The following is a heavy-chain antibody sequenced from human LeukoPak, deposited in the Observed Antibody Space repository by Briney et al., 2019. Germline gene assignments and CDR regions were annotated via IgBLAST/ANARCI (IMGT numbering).Heavy chain of an antibody. CDR3: AKDRSYYDSSVHFDY. CDR1: GFTFRSYD. D-gene: IGHD3-22*01. V-gene: IGHV3-30*18. Sequence: GRSLRLSCAASGFTFRSYDMHWVRQAPGKGLQWVAVISYDGSNKYHTDSVKGRFTISRDNSKNTLYLQMNSLRAEDTAVYYCAKDRSYYDSSVHFDYWGQGTLVTVSS. CDR2: ISYDGSNK. J-gene: IGHJ4*02.